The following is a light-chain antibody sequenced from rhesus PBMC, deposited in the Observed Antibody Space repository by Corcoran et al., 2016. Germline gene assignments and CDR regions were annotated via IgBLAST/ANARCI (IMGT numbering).Light chain of an antibody. Sequence: DIQMTQSPSSLSAAVGDTVTITCRASQGIFSWLAWYQQKPGKAPKFLIYKASTLQSGVPSRFRGNGSGTDFTLTISSLQSEDFATYYFQQYSGRPYTFGRGTKVEIK. CDR1: QGIFSW. V-gene: IGKV1-22*01. CDR2: KAS. CDR3: QQYSGRPYT. J-gene: IGKJ2*01.